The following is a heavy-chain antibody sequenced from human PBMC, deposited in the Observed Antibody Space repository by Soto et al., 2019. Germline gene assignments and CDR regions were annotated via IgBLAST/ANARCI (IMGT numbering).Heavy chain of an antibody. D-gene: IGHD3-10*01. Sequence: EVQLVESGGGLVQRGGSLRLSCAASGFTFSSYDMHWVRQATGKGLEWVSHIGTAGDTYYPGSVKGRFTISRENAKNALYLQMNSLTVENTAVYYCTRAGGDYYYGMDVWGQGTTVTVSS. CDR2: IGTAGDT. J-gene: IGHJ6*02. V-gene: IGHV3-13*01. CDR3: TRAGGDYYYGMDV. CDR1: GFTFSSYD.